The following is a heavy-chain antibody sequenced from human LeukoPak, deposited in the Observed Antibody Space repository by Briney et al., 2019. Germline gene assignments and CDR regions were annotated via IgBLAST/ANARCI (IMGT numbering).Heavy chain of an antibody. D-gene: IGHD6-13*01. J-gene: IGHJ4*02. V-gene: IGHV4-34*01. CDR1: GGSFSGYY. CDR2: INHSGST. CDR3: ARVRIAAAGPFDY. Sequence: ASETLSLTCAVYGGSFSGYYWSWIRQPPGKGLEWIGEINHSGSTNYNPSLKSRVTISVDTSKNQFSLKLSSVTAADTAVYYCARVRIAAAGPFDYWGQGTLVTVSS.